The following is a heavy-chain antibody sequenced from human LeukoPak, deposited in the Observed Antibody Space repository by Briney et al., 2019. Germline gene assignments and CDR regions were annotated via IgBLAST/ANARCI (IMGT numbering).Heavy chain of an antibody. Sequence: PGGSLRLSCAASGFTVSSNYMSWVRQAPGKGLEWVSVIYSGGSTYYADSVKGRFTISRDNSKNTLYLQMNSLRAEDTAVYYCARVDCSGCSCLGDAFDIWGQGTMVTVSS. D-gene: IGHD2-15*01. CDR3: ARVDCSGCSCLGDAFDI. J-gene: IGHJ3*02. CDR1: GFTVSSNY. CDR2: IYSGGST. V-gene: IGHV3-53*01.